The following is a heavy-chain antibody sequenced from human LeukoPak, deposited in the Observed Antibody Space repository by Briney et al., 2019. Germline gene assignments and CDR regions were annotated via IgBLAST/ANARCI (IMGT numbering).Heavy chain of an antibody. V-gene: IGHV3-23*01. J-gene: IGHJ3*02. CDR3: AKLSGRGYDAFDI. CDR2: ISGSGGST. D-gene: IGHD2/OR15-2a*01. CDR1: GFTVSDNY. Sequence: GGSLRLSCAASGFTVSDNYMNWVRQAPGKGLEWVSAISGSGGSTYYADSVKGRFTISRDNSKNTLYLQMNSLRAEDTAVYYCAKLSGRGYDAFDIWGQGTMVTVSS.